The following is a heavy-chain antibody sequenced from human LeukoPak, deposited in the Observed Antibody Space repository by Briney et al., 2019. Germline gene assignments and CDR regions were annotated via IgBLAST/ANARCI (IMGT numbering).Heavy chain of an antibody. V-gene: IGHV3-64*01. CDR3: PSLDGGPG. J-gene: IGHJ4*02. CDR1: GFIFSDYA. CDR2: ISFNGGSA. Sequence: GGSLRLSCAVSGFIFSDYAMHCVRQAPGKGLEYVAAISFNGGSAYYANSVEGRFTISRDNSKNTLYLQMGSLRVEDTALYYCPSLDGGPGWGQGTLVTVSS. D-gene: IGHD2-15*01.